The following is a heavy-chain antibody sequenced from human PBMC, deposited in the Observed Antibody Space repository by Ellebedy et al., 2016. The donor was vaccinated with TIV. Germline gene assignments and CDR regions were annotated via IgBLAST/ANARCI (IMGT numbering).Heavy chain of an antibody. CDR2: ISSSSSYT. V-gene: IGHV3-11*06. CDR1: GFTFSDYY. J-gene: IGHJ4*02. D-gene: IGHD3-22*01. Sequence: GESLKISCAASGFTFSDYYMSWIRQAPGKGLEWVSYISSSSSYTNYADSVKGRFTISRDNAKNSLYLQMNSLRAEDTAVYYCARVSPEDYYDSSGYYVDWGQGTLVTVSS. CDR3: ARVSPEDYYDSSGYYVD.